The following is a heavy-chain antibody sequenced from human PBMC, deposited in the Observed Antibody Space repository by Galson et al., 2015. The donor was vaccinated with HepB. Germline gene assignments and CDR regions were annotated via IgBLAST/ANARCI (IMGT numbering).Heavy chain of an antibody. CDR1: GYSFTSYW. J-gene: IGHJ6*02. V-gene: IGHV5-10-1*01. Sequence: QSGAEVKKPGESLRISCKGSGYSFTSYWISWVRQMPGKGLEWMGRIDPSDSYTNYSPSFQGHVTISADKSISTAYLQWSSLKASDTAMYYCARTGMSSSSAINYYYYGMDVWGQGTTVTVSS. D-gene: IGHD6-6*01. CDR3: ARTGMSSSSAINYYYYGMDV. CDR2: IDPSDSYT.